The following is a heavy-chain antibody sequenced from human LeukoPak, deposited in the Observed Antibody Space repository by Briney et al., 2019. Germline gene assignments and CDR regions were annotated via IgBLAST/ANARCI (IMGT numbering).Heavy chain of an antibody. V-gene: IGHV3-23*01. CDR2: VSGSCGTT. Sequence: GGSLRLSCAASGFTFSSYAMSWVRQAPGKGLEWVSAVSGSCGTTYYADSGKGRFTISRDNSKNTLYLQMNSLRAEDTAVYYCAKDPWGTGDVYWGQGTLVTVSS. CDR3: AKDPWGTGDVY. J-gene: IGHJ4*02. CDR1: GFTFSSYA. D-gene: IGHD7-27*01.